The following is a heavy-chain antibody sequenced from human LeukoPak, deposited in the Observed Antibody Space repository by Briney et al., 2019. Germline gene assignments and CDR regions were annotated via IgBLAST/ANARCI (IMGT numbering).Heavy chain of an antibody. CDR1: GVSVSSGDYY. J-gene: IGHJ4*02. D-gene: IGHD3-10*01. Sequence: PSQTLSLTCTVSGVSVSSGDYYWSWIRQPPGKGLEWIGYMYYTGSTYYNPSLKSRVTISIDTSKNQFSLNLSSVTAADTAVYYCARARIYGSGTYYHDYWGQGTLVTVSS. CDR2: MYYTGST. V-gene: IGHV4-30-4*01. CDR3: ARARIYGSGTYYHDY.